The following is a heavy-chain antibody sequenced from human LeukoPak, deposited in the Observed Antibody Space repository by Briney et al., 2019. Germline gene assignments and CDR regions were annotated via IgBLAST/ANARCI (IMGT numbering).Heavy chain of an antibody. CDR1: GYTFTSYD. J-gene: IGHJ5*02. D-gene: IGHD3-10*01. Sequence: ASVKVSCKASGYTFTSYDINWVRQATGQGLEWMGWMNPNSGNTGYAQKFQGRVTMTRNTSISTAYMELSSLRSEDTAVYYCARGVGYGSGTRDWFDPWGQGTLVTVSS. CDR3: ARGVGYGSGTRDWFDP. V-gene: IGHV1-8*01. CDR2: MNPNSGNT.